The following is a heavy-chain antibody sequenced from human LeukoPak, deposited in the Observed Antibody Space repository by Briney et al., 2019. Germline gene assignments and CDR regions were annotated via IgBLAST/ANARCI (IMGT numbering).Heavy chain of an antibody. D-gene: IGHD2-8*02. CDR3: ARDLTERKYYIAF. Sequence: GGSLRLSCAASGFTFSSYGMHWVRQAPGEGLEWVAYIGYSGSDIYYADSVKGRFTISRDNSKNTVHLQLSSLRAADTALYSCARDLTERKYYIAFWGQGTLVTVSS. CDR1: GFTFSSYG. V-gene: IGHV3-30*02. CDR2: IGYSGSDI. J-gene: IGHJ4*02.